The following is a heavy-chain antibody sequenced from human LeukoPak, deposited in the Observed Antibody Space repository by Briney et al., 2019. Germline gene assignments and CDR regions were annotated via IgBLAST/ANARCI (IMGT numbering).Heavy chain of an antibody. CDR1: RFTFSDYG. J-gene: IGHJ4*02. CDR2: ISFDGSNK. D-gene: IGHD4-23*01. CDR3: AKELDYGGDSPFHY. V-gene: IGHV3-30*18. Sequence: GRSLRLSCTASRFTFSDYGMHWVGQAPGKGLEWGAFISFDGSNKYYADSVKGRFTISRDNSKNTLYLQMNSLRTEDTAVYYCAKELDYGGDSPFHYWGQGTLVTVSS.